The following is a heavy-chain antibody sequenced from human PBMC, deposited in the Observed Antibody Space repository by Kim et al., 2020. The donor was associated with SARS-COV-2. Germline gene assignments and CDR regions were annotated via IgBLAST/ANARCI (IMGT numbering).Heavy chain of an antibody. D-gene: IGHD3-10*01. Sequence: YAESVKDRITISRDNYKNTLYLQMNSLRAEDTAIYFCARNCGSATMSGDVWGLGTVVTVSS. J-gene: IGHJ3*01. CDR3: ARNCGSATMSGDV. V-gene: IGHV3-33*01.